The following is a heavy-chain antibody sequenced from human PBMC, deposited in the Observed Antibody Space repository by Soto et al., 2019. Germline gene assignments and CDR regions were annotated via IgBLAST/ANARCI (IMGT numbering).Heavy chain of an antibody. J-gene: IGHJ4*02. D-gene: IGHD2-8*01. V-gene: IGHV3-15*01. CDR1: GFTFSNAW. CDR2: IKSKTDGGTT. CDR3: TTHRIVTYCTNGVCYEIDY. Sequence: GGSLRLSCAASGFTFSNAWMSWVRQAPGKGLEWVGRIKSKTDGGTTDYAAPVKGRFTISRDDSKNTLYLQMNSLKTEDTAVYYCTTHRIVTYCTNGVCYEIDYWGQGTLVTVSS.